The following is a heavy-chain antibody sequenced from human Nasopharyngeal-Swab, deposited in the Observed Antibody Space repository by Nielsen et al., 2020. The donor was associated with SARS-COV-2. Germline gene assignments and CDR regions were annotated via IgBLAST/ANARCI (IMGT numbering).Heavy chain of an antibody. J-gene: IGHJ4*02. Sequence: GGSLRLSCAASGFTFSDYYMSWIRQAPGKGLEWVSYISSSSSYTNYADSVKGRLTISRDNAKNSLYLQMNSLRAEDTAVYYCASLYCTNGVCYDYWGQGTLVTVSS. V-gene: IGHV3-11*03. D-gene: IGHD2-8*01. CDR2: ISSSSSYT. CDR1: GFTFSDYY. CDR3: ASLYCTNGVCYDY.